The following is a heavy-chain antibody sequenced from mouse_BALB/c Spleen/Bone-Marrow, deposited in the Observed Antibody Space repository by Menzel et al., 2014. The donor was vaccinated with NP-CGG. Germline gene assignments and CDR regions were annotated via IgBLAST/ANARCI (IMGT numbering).Heavy chain of an antibody. CDR3: SLLGDY. CDR2: INPYNGGT. J-gene: IGHJ2*01. V-gene: IGHV1-53*01. D-gene: IGHD1-1*01. CDR1: GYTFTRYY. Sequence: QVQLQQSGAELVKPGASVKLSCKASGYTFTRYYMYWVKQRPGQGLEWIGGINPYNGGTHFNEKFKSKATLTVDKSSSTTYMQLNSLTSEDSAVYYCSLLGDYWGQGTTLTVSS.